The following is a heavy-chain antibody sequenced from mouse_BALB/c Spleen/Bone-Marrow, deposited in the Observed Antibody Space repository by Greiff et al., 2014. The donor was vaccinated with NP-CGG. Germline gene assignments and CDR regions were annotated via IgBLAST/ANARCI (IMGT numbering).Heavy chain of an antibody. CDR2: IWSGGST. CDR3: ARNYYGSSYAMDY. V-gene: IGHV2-2*02. CDR1: GFSLTSYG. Sequence: VQGVESGPGLVQPSQSLSITCTVSGFSLTSYGVHWVRQSPGKGLDWLGVIWSGGSTDCNAAFISRLSISKDNSKSQVFFKMNSLQVNDTAIYYCARNYYGSSYAMDYWGQGTSVTVSS. J-gene: IGHJ4*01. D-gene: IGHD1-1*01.